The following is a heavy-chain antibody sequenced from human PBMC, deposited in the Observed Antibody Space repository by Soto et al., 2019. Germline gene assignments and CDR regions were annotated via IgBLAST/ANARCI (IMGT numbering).Heavy chain of an antibody. CDR2: ISSSGGTI. J-gene: IGHJ6*02. CDR3: AKGKASRRFFGDGMDV. V-gene: IGHV3-11*01. CDR1: GFTFSDYY. Sequence: GGSLRLSGAASGFTFSDYYMSCIRQAPGKGLEWGAYISSSGGTIYYADSVKGRFTISTDNSKNTLYLQMNSLRAEGTAVYYCAKGKASRRFFGDGMDVWGQGTTVTVSS. D-gene: IGHD3-16*01.